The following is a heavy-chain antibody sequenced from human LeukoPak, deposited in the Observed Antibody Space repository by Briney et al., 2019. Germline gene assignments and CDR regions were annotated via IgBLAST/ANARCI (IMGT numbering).Heavy chain of an antibody. CDR3: AKVPMRGSYYGWFDP. D-gene: IGHD1-26*01. J-gene: IGHJ5*02. CDR1: GFTFSSYG. V-gene: IGHV3-30*02. Sequence: GGSLRLSCAASGFTFSSYGMHWVRQAPGKGLEWVAFIRYDGSNKYYADSVKGRFTISRDNSKNTLYLQMNSLRAEDTAVYYCAKVPMRGSYYGWFDPWGQGTLVTVSS. CDR2: IRYDGSNK.